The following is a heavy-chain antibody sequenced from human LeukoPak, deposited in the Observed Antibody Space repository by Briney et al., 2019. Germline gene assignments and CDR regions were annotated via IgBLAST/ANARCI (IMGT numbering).Heavy chain of an antibody. D-gene: IGHD1-1*01. CDR1: GFTLKTYS. CDR3: ARDRALTTPFDY. Sequence: GGSLRLSCAASGFTLKTYSMNWVRQAPGKGLEWVSRISSSSNYIDHADSVKGRFTISRDNANNSLYLQMNSLRAEDTAVYYCARDRALTTPFDYWGQGTLVTVSS. J-gene: IGHJ4*02. V-gene: IGHV3-21*01. CDR2: ISSSSNYI.